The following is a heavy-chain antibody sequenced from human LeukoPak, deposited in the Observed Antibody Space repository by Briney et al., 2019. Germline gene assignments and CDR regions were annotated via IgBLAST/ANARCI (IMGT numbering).Heavy chain of an antibody. J-gene: IGHJ4*02. V-gene: IGHV4-59*08. CDR3: ASDSNNILGGTNAFDY. CDR1: GGSINSYY. Sequence: PSETLSLTCTVSGGSINSYYWTWIRQPPGKGLEWIGYIYYSGSTNYNPSLKSRVTISLDTSKNQFSLKLSSVTAADTAVYYCASDSNNILGGTNAFDYWGQGTLVTVSS. CDR2: IYYSGST. D-gene: IGHD1-26*01.